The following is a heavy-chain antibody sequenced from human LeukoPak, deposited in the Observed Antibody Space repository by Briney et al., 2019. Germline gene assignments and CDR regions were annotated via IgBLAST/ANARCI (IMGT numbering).Heavy chain of an antibody. CDR2: IKQDGSEK. D-gene: IGHD6-19*01. J-gene: IGHJ4*02. CDR3: ARGSSAIEY. CDR1: GFTFSSHW. V-gene: IGHV3-7*01. Sequence: GGSLRLSCAASGFTFSSHWMSWVRQAPGKGLEWVGNIKQDGSEKNYVDSVKGRFTISRDNGKNSLYLQMNSLRVEDTAVYYCARGSSAIEYWGQGTLVTVPS.